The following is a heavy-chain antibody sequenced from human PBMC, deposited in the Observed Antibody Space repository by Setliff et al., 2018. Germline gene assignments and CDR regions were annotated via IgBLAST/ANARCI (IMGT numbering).Heavy chain of an antibody. V-gene: IGHV1-3*01. CDR1: GYTFTSYS. CDR2: IHAGNGDT. Sequence: GASVKVSCKASGYTFTSYSIHWVRQAPGQRPECMGWIHAGNGDTKYSQKFQGRVTITRDTSASTAYMELSSLRSEDTAVYYCARVPVVGATKLYWFDPWGQGTLVTVSS. D-gene: IGHD1-26*01. CDR3: ARVPVVGATKLYWFDP. J-gene: IGHJ5*02.